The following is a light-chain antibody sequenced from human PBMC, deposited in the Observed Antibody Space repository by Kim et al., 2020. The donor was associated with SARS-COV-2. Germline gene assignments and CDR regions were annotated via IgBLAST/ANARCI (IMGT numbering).Light chain of an antibody. J-gene: IGKJ2*01. CDR2: VAS. CDR3: QQYGTAPYT. V-gene: IGKV3-20*01. CDR1: QSVRGNS. Sequence: FSPGARAPLSCRASQSVRGNSLAWYQQKPGQAPRLLIYVASSRATGIPDKFSGSGSGTDFTLTISRLEAEDFAVYYCQQYGTAPYTFGQGTKLEI.